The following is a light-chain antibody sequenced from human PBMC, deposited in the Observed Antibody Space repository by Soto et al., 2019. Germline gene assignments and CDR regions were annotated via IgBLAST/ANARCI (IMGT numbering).Light chain of an antibody. J-gene: IGKJ5*01. CDR2: AAS. Sequence: GDRVTMTCPESRYIRSDLSWYQQRPGQAPKVLIYAASSLESGVPSRFSGSGSGTEFTLTISSLQPDDFATYYCQQYSSDPYTFGQGTRLEIK. CDR3: QQYSSDPYT. CDR1: RYIRSD. V-gene: IGKV1-17*01.